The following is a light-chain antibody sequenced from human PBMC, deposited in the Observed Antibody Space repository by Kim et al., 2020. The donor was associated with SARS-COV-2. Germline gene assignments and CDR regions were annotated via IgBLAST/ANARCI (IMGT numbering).Light chain of an antibody. Sequence: SASVGDRVTITGQASQDSSNYLKWNQQKPGKAPKLLIYEASNLETGVPSRLSGSGSGTDFTFTISSLQPEDIATYYCQQYDNLPYTFGQGTKLEI. CDR2: EAS. CDR1: QDSSNY. V-gene: IGKV1-33*01. CDR3: QQYDNLPYT. J-gene: IGKJ2*01.